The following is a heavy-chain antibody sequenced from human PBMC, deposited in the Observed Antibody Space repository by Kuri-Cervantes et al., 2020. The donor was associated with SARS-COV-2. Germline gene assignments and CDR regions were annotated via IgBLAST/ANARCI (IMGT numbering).Heavy chain of an antibody. CDR3: ARVTIEIVPAAILEASKAWFDP. V-gene: IGHV4-34*01. D-gene: IGHD2-2*01. CDR2: INHSGNT. Sequence: SETLSLTCAVYGGSFSDYYWSWVRRPPGKGLEWIGEINHSGNTNFDPSLKSRVTISVDPPKNQFSLKLSSVTAADTAVYYCARVTIEIVPAAILEASKAWFDPWGQGTLVTVSS. CDR1: GGSFSDYY. J-gene: IGHJ5*02.